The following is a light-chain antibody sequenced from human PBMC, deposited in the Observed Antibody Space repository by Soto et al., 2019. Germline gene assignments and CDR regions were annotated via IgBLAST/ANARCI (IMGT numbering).Light chain of an antibody. CDR2: DTS. CDR3: LLHYSDSLA. CDR1: TGAVTSGHY. V-gene: IGLV7-46*01. J-gene: IGLJ2*01. Sequence: QDVVTQEPSLTVSPGGTVTLTCGSSTGAVTSGHYPYWFQQKPGQAPRTLIYDTSNKHSWTPARFSGSLLGGKAALTLSGAQPEDEADYYCLLHYSDSLAFGGGTKLTVL.